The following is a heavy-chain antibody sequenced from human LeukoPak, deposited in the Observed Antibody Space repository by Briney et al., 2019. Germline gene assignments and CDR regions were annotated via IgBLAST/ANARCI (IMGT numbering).Heavy chain of an antibody. CDR1: GGSFSGYY. J-gene: IGHJ3*02. Sequence: PSETLSLTCAVYGGSFSGYYWSWIRQPPGKGLEWIGEINHSGSTNYNPSLKSRVTISVDTSKNQFSLKLSSVTAADTAVYYCARGWRDAFDIWGQGTMVTVSS. V-gene: IGHV4-34*01. CDR2: INHSGST. CDR3: ARGWRDAFDI.